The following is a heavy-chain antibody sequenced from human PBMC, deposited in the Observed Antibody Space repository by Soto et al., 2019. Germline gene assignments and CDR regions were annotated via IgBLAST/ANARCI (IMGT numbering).Heavy chain of an antibody. J-gene: IGHJ6*02. V-gene: IGHV1-69*06. CDR1: GGTFSAYA. Sequence: QGQLVQSGAEVKKPGASVKVSCTASGGTFSAYAISWVRQAPGQGLEWMGGIIPIFGTTNYAQKLQGRVTITADRSKRIVYMELTSLRSEDTGVYYSARGPPSRCNGIDVWGQGTTVTVSS. CDR2: IIPIFGTT. CDR3: ARGPPSRCNGIDV.